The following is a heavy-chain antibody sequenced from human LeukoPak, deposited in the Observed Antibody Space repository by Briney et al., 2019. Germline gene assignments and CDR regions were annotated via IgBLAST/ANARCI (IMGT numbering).Heavy chain of an antibody. CDR3: ARAYYDILTAKYDAFDV. J-gene: IGHJ3*01. V-gene: IGHV3-30*04. CDR1: GFSISTYS. CDR2: ISYTGRDK. Sequence: GGSLRLSCAASGFSISTYSMHWVRQAPGKGLEWLAVISYTGRDKSYADSVTGRFTISRDNSKNALYLQANTLRAEGTAVYYCARAYYDILTAKYDAFDVWGQGTMVTVSS. D-gene: IGHD3-9*01.